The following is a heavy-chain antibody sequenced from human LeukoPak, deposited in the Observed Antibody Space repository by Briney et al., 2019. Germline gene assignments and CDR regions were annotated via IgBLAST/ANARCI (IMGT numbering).Heavy chain of an antibody. CDR1: GFTFSSYA. Sequence: QAGGSLRLSCAASGFTFSSYAMHWVRQAPGKGLEWVAVISYDGSNKYYADSVKGRFTISRDNSKNTLYLQMNSLRAEDTAVYYCAKAGRPAAHWYFDLWGRGTLVTVSS. J-gene: IGHJ2*01. V-gene: IGHV3-30*04. CDR2: ISYDGSNK. CDR3: AKAGRPAAHWYFDL. D-gene: IGHD2-2*01.